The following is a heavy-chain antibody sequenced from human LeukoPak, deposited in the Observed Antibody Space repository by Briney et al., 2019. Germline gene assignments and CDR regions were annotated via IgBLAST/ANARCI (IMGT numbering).Heavy chain of an antibody. CDR1: GFTFSSYW. Sequence: PGGSLRLSCAASGFTFSSYWMSWVRQAPGKGLEWVANIKQDGSEKYYVDSVKGRFTISRDNAKNSLYLQMNSLRAEDTAVYYCARSSVITSRVFDYWGQGTLVTVSS. D-gene: IGHD3-22*01. CDR2: IKQDGSEK. CDR3: ARSSVITSRVFDY. J-gene: IGHJ4*02. V-gene: IGHV3-7*03.